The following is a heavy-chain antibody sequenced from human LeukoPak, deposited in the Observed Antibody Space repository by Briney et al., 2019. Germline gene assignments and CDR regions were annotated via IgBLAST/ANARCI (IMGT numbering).Heavy chain of an antibody. V-gene: IGHV4-59*12. D-gene: IGHD2-15*01. Sequence: SETLSLTCTVSDDSITIYYWSWIRQPPGKGLEWIGSIHYSGSTYYNASLKSRVAISVNTSKNQFSLKLSSVTAADTAVYYCARVVGYCSGGSCYPEYYFDYWGQGTLVTVSS. CDR1: DDSITIYY. CDR2: IHYSGST. CDR3: ARVVGYCSGGSCYPEYYFDY. J-gene: IGHJ4*02.